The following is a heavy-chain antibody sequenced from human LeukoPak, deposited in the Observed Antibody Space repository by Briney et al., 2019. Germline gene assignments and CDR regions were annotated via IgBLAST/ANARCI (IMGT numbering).Heavy chain of an antibody. CDR2: ISYDGSNK. Sequence: GGSLRLSCAASGFTFSSYGMHWVRQAPGKGLEWVAVISYDGSNKYYADSVKGRFTISRDNSKNTLYLQMNSLRAEDTAVYYCARGIVVGYYFDYWGQGTLVTVSS. J-gene: IGHJ4*02. CDR3: ARGIVVGYYFDY. CDR1: GFTFSSYG. V-gene: IGHV3-30*03. D-gene: IGHD3-22*01.